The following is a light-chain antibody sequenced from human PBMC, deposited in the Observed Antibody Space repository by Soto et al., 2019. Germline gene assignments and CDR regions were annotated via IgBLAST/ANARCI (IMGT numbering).Light chain of an antibody. CDR2: DVI. J-gene: IGLJ2*01. Sequence: QSALTQPASVSGSPGQSITISCTGTSSDVGGYNYVSWYQQHPGKAPKLMIYDVINRPSGVSNRFSGSKSGISASLTISGRQAEDEADYYCSSYTSSSTYVVFGGGTKLTVL. CDR1: SSDVGGYNY. CDR3: SSYTSSSTYVV. V-gene: IGLV2-14*03.